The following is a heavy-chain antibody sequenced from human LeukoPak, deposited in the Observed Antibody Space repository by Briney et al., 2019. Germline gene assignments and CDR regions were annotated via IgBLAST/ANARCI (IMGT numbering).Heavy chain of an antibody. V-gene: IGHV4-59*01. D-gene: IGHD4-17*01. CDR2: IYYSGST. Sequence: SETLSLTCTVSGGSISSYYWSWIRQPPGKGLEWIGYIYYSGSTNYNPSLKSRVTISVDTSKNQFSLKLSSVTAADTAVYYCARDHRDYGDYRFDYWGQGTLVTVSS. CDR3: ARDHRDYGDYRFDY. CDR1: GGSISSYY. J-gene: IGHJ4*02.